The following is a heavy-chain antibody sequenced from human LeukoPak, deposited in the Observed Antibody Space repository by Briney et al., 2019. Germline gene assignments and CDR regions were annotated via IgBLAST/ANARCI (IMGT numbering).Heavy chain of an antibody. V-gene: IGHV3-33*01. CDR2: IWYDGSNK. CDR1: GFTFSSYG. J-gene: IGHJ4*02. D-gene: IGHD3-10*01. CDR3: ARGMVRGKGPEYYFDY. Sequence: PGRSLRLSCAASGFTFSSYGMHWVRQAPGKGLEWVAVIWYDGSNKYYADSVKGRFTISRDNSKNTLYLQMNSLRAEDTAVYYCARGMVRGKGPEYYFDYWGQGTLVTVSS.